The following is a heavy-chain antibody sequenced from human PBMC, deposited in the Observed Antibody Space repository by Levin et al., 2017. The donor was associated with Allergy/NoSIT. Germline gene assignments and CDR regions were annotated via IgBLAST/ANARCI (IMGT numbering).Heavy chain of an antibody. J-gene: IGHJ6*02. V-gene: IGHV3-53*01. CDR2: IYSGGAT. CDR1: GFTVSNNY. Sequence: GGSLRLSCAASGFTVSNNYMTWVRQSPGKGLEWVSVIYSGGATYYSDSVKGRFNISRDNSKNTLYLQMNSLRAEDTAVYYCARGGYPLALLPAATPQRRSSYYYAMDVWGQGTTVTVSS. D-gene: IGHD2-2*01. CDR3: ARGGYPLALLPAATPQRRSSYYYAMDV.